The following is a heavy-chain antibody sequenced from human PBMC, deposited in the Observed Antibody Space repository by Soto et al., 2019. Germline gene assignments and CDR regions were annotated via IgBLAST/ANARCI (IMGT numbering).Heavy chain of an antibody. J-gene: IGHJ5*02. CDR3: ARVGLAARRPHEGYWFDP. CDR1: GGSISSYY. D-gene: IGHD6-6*01. Sequence: SETLSLTCTVSGGSISSYYWSWIRQPPGKGLEWIGYIYYSGSTNYNPSLKSRVTISVDTSKNQFSLKLSSVTAADTAVYYCARVGLAARRPHEGYWFDPRGQGALVTVSS. CDR2: IYYSGST. V-gene: IGHV4-59*08.